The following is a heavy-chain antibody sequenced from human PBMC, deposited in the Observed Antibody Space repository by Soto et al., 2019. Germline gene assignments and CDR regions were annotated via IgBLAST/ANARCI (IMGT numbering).Heavy chain of an antibody. CDR3: ARDNCISTSCWRGTCVF. Sequence: PGGSLRLSCAASGFTFSSYGMHWVRQAPGKELEWVAVIWYDGSNKYYADSVKGRFTISRDNSKNTLYLQMNSLRAEDTAVYYCARDNCISTSCWRGTCVFWGQGTLVTVPQ. J-gene: IGHJ4*02. D-gene: IGHD2-2*01. CDR1: GFTFSSYG. V-gene: IGHV3-33*01. CDR2: IWYDGSNK.